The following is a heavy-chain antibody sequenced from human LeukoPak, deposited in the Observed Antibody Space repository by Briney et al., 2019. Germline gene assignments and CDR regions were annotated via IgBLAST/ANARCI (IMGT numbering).Heavy chain of an antibody. Sequence: GGSLRLSCAASGFTFSSYGMHWVRQAPGKGLEWVAVMWYDGSNKYYADSVKGRFTISRDNSKNTLYLQMNSLRAEDTAVYYCAKDRGAYCSSTSCYLDYWGQGTLVTVSS. J-gene: IGHJ4*02. D-gene: IGHD2-2*01. CDR3: AKDRGAYCSSTSCYLDY. CDR1: GFTFSSYG. CDR2: MWYDGSNK. V-gene: IGHV3-33*06.